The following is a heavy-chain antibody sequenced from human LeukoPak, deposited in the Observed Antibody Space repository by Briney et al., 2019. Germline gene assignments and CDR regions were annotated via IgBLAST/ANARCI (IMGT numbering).Heavy chain of an antibody. Sequence: SVKVSCKASVGTFSSYAISWVRQAPGQGLEWMGGIIPIFGTANYAQKFQGRVTITTDESTSTAYMELSSLRSEDTAVYYCARRTGGSGSYYRNWFDPWGQGTLVTVSS. V-gene: IGHV1-69*05. CDR1: VGTFSSYA. J-gene: IGHJ5*02. CDR2: IIPIFGTA. D-gene: IGHD1-26*01. CDR3: ARRTGGSGSYYRNWFDP.